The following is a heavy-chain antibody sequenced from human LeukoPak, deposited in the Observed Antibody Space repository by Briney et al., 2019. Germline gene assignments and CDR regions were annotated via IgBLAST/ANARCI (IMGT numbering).Heavy chain of an antibody. Sequence: SETLCLTCTVSGGSINIYYWSWVRQPPGKGLEWIAYIYDTGHTGYNPSLKTRVTISLDTTKNQLSLKLNSVTAADTAVDYCARHVLRGGFDSWGQGTLVAVSS. CDR1: GGSINIYY. CDR2: IYDTGHT. CDR3: ARHVLRGGFDS. V-gene: IGHV4-59*08. J-gene: IGHJ4*02. D-gene: IGHD5-12*01.